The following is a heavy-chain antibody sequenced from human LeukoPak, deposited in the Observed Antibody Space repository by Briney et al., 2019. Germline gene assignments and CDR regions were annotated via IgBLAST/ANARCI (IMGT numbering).Heavy chain of an antibody. CDR3: ARESVSLFDY. Sequence: SETLSLTCSVSGGSIISDSYYWAWIRQPPGKGLEWIGSAHYTGDTYYNPSLKSRVTISADTSKSQFSLKLTSVTAADTAVYFCARESVSLFDYWGQGTLVTVSS. D-gene: IGHD2-8*01. V-gene: IGHV4-39*07. CDR2: AHYTGDT. J-gene: IGHJ4*02. CDR1: GGSIISDSYY.